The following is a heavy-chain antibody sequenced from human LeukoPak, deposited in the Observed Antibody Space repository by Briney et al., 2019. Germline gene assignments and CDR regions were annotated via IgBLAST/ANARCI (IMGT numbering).Heavy chain of an antibody. CDR1: GFTFSSYS. Sequence: GESLRLSCAASGFTFSSYSMNWVRQAPGKGLEWVSSISSSSSYIYYADSVKGRFTISRDNAKKSLYLQMNSLRAEDTAVYYCAKGRGWEASYYYYYMDVWGKGTTVTISS. CDR3: AKGRGWEASYYYYYMDV. V-gene: IGHV3-21*01. J-gene: IGHJ6*03. D-gene: IGHD1-26*01. CDR2: ISSSSSYI.